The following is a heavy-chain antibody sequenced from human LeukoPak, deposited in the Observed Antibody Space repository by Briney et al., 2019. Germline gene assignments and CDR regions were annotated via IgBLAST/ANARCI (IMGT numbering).Heavy chain of an antibody. CDR3: ARQVTMVRGVIGFDP. Sequence: GESLRISCKGSGYSFTSYWISWVRQMPGKGLEWMGRIEPSDSYTNYSPSFQGHVTISADKCISTAYLQWSSLKASDTAMYYCARQVTMVRGVIGFDPWGQGNLVTVSS. CDR2: IEPSDSYT. D-gene: IGHD3-10*01. V-gene: IGHV5-10-1*01. J-gene: IGHJ5*02. CDR1: GYSFTSYW.